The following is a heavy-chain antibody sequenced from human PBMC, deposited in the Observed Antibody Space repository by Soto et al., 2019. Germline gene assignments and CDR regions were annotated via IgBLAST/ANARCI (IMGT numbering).Heavy chain of an antibody. CDR2: IIPIFGTA. D-gene: IGHD2-2*01. J-gene: IGHJ6*02. Sequence: QVQLVQSGAEVKKPGSSVKVSCKASGGTFSSYAISWVRQAPGQGLEWMGGIIPIFGTANYAQKFQGRVTITANESTSTAYMELSSLRSEDTAVYYCARDNNHCSSTRCYAEYYYYGMDVWGQGTTVTVSS. CDR1: GGTFSSYA. V-gene: IGHV1-69*12. CDR3: ARDNNHCSSTRCYAEYYYYGMDV.